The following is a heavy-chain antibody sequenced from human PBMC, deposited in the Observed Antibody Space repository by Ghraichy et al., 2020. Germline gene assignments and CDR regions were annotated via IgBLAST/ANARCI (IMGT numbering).Heavy chain of an antibody. Sequence: LSLTCAASGFTFSSYAMHWVRQAPGKGLEYVSAISSNGGSTYYANSVKGRFTISRDNSKNTLYLQMGSLRAEDMAVYYCARVRSGSYLDAFDIWGQGTMVTVSS. D-gene: IGHD1-26*01. J-gene: IGHJ3*02. CDR1: GFTFSSYA. CDR2: ISSNGGST. V-gene: IGHV3-64*01. CDR3: ARVRSGSYLDAFDI.